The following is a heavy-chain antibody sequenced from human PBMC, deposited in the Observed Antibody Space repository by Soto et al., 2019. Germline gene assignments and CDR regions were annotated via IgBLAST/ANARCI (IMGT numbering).Heavy chain of an antibody. CDR1: GFTFSSYA. D-gene: IGHD3-22*01. CDR2: ISGSGGST. V-gene: IGHV3-23*01. J-gene: IGHJ4*02. Sequence: EVQLLESGGGLVQPGGSLRLSCAASGFTFSSYAMSWVRQAPGKGLEWVSAISGSGGSTYYAASVKGRFTSSRDNSKNTLYLQMKILRAEDTAVYYCAKAYYYDRSGYYGSDYWGQGTLVTVSS. CDR3: AKAYYYDRSGYYGSDY.